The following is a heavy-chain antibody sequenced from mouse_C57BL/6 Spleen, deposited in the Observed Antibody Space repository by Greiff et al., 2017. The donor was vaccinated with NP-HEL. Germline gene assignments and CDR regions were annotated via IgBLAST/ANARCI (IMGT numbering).Heavy chain of an antibody. D-gene: IGHD3-2*02. J-gene: IGHJ4*01. V-gene: IGHV1-77*01. CDR1: GYTFTDYY. CDR2: IGTGSGCT. Sequence: QVQLQQSGAELVKPGASVKISCKASGYTFTDYYINWVKQRPGQGLEWIGKIGTGSGCTYYNVKLKGKATLTADKSSSTAYMQRSSLSSEDSAVYFGARRQLRLLAMDYWGQGTSVTVSS. CDR3: ARRQLRLLAMDY.